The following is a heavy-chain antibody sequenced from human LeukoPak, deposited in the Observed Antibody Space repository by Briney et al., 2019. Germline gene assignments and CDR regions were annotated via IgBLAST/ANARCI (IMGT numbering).Heavy chain of an antibody. CDR1: GFTFSSYA. CDR2: ISGSGGST. V-gene: IGHV3-23*01. Sequence: GGSLRLSCAASGFTFSSYAMSWVRQAPEKGLEWVSAISGSGGSTYYADSVKGRFTISRDNSKNTLYLQMNSLRAEDTAVYYCAKSPLTYSSSWYVFDYWGQGTLVTVSS. J-gene: IGHJ4*02. D-gene: IGHD6-13*01. CDR3: AKSPLTYSSSWYVFDY.